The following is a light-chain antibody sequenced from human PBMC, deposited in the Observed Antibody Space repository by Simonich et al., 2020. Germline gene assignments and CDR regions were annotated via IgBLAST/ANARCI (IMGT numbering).Light chain of an antibody. J-gene: IGLJ3*02. V-gene: IGLV3-25*03. CDR3: QSADSSGTWV. CDR1: ALPKQY. CDR2: KDS. Sequence: SYELTQPPSVSVSPGQTARITCSGDALPKQYAYWYQQKPGKAPVLVIYKDSERPSVIPERFSGSSSGTTVTLTISGVQAEDEADYYCQSADSSGTWVFGGGTKLTVL.